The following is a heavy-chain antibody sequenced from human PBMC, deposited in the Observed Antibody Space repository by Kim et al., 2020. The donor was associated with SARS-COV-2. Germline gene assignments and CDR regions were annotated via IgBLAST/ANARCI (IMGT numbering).Heavy chain of an antibody. CDR1: GFTFSSYD. J-gene: IGHJ6*02. D-gene: IGHD3-10*01. Sequence: GGSLRLSCVASGFTFSSYDMHWVRQGTGKGLEWVSGIGTADDTYYPGSVKGRFTISRENAKNSLYLQMNSLRVGDTAVYYCARAGLWFGESHGMDVWGQGTTVTVSS. V-gene: IGHV3-13*04. CDR2: IGTADDT. CDR3: ARAGLWFGESHGMDV.